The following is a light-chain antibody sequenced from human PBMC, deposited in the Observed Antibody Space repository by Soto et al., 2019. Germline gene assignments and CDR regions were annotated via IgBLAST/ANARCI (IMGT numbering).Light chain of an antibody. J-gene: IGKJ1*01. CDR1: QSISTY. V-gene: IGKV1-39*01. CDR3: QQSYSTPSWT. Sequence: DIMLTQYPSSLSASVGDRVTITCRASQSISTYLNWYQQKPGTAPKLLIYASYTLQSGVPSRFSGGGSGTDFTLTISSLQPEDFATYYCQQSYSTPSWTFGQGTKVDIK. CDR2: ASY.